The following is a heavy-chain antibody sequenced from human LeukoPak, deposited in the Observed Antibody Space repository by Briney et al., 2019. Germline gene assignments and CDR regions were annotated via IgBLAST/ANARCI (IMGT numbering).Heavy chain of an antibody. J-gene: IGHJ4*02. V-gene: IGHV4-31*03. CDR3: ATSLLWFGEPNPRVRLPTRTFDY. Sequence: NPSQTLSLTCTVSGGSISSGGYYWSWIRQHPGKGLEWIGYIYYSGSTYYNPSLKSRVTISVDTSKNQFSLKLSSVTAADTAVYYCATSLLWFGEPNPRVRLPTRTFDYWGQGTLVTVSS. CDR1: GGSISSGGYY. CDR2: IYYSGST. D-gene: IGHD3-10*01.